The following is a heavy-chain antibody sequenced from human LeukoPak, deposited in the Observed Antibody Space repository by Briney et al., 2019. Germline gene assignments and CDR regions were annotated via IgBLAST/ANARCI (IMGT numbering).Heavy chain of an antibody. J-gene: IGHJ6*02. D-gene: IGHD2-15*01. CDR1: GFTFSDYY. V-gene: IGHV3-11*06. Sequence: GGSLRLSCAASGFTFSDYYMSWIRQAPGKGLEWVSYISESSSYTYYADSVKGRFTISRDDAKNSLYLQMTSLRAEDTAIYYCARDREAKARIGGMDVWGQGTTVVVSS. CDR3: ARDREAKARIGGMDV. CDR2: ISESSSYT.